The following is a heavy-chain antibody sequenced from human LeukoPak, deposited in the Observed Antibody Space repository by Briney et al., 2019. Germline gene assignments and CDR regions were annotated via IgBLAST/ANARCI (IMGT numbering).Heavy chain of an antibody. CDR2: ISGSSRTI. V-gene: IGHV3-11*04. J-gene: IGHJ4*02. Sequence: GGSLRLSCAASGFTFSDYYMSWIRQAPGKGLEWVSYISGSSRTIYYADSVKGRFTISRDNAKNSLYLQMNSLRAEDTAVYYCAREGSGGYFYFFDYWGQGTLVTVSS. CDR1: GFTFSDYY. D-gene: IGHD5-12*01. CDR3: AREGSGGYFYFFDY.